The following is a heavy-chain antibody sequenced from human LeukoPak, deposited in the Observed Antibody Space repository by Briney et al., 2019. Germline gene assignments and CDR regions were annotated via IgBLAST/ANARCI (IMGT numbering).Heavy chain of an antibody. CDR2: INHSGST. V-gene: IGHV4-34*01. J-gene: IGHJ4*02. CDR1: GGSFSGYY. CDR3: ARGVGYGGETG. D-gene: IGHD5-12*01. Sequence: SETLSLTCAVYGGSFSGYYWSWIRQPPGKGLEWIGEINHSGSTNYNPSLRSRVTISVDTSKNQFSLKLSSVTAADTAVYHCARGVGYGGETGWGQGTLVTVSS.